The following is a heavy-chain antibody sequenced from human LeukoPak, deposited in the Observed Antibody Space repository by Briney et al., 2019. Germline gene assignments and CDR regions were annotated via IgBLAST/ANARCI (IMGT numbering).Heavy chain of an antibody. CDR2: ISGSGGST. V-gene: IGHV3-23*01. D-gene: IGHD3-10*01. J-gene: IGHJ4*02. CDR3: GNHLGARFTGSLRYFDY. Sequence: GGSLRLSCAASGFTFSSYAMSWVRQAPGKGLEWVSAISGSGGSTYYADSVKGRFTISRDNSKNTLYLQMNSLRAEDTAVYYCGNHLGARFTGSLRYFDYWGQGTLVTVSS. CDR1: GFTFSSYA.